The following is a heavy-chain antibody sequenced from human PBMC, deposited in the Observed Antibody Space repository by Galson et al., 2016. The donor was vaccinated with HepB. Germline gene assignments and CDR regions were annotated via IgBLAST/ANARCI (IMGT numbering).Heavy chain of an antibody. CDR3: VREHSVVPARAYNWFDP. CDR1: GFAFSSHW. Sequence: SLRLSCAASGFAFSSHWMHWVRQAPGKGLMWVARINSDGTISNYADSVKGRFTISRDNANNTLYLEMNSLRAEDTAVYNCVREHSVVPARAYNWFDPWGQGTLVTVSS. D-gene: IGHD2-21*02. V-gene: IGHV3-74*01. CDR2: INSDGTIS. J-gene: IGHJ5*02.